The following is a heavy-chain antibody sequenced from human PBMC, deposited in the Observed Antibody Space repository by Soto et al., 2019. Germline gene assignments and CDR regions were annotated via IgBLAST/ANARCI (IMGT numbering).Heavy chain of an antibody. CDR2: ISYDGSNK. J-gene: IGHJ4*02. Sequence: PGGSLRLSCAASGFTFSSYGMHWVRQAPGKGLEWVAVISYDGSNKYYADSVKGRFTISRDNSKNTLYLQMNSLRAEDTAVYYCASSFPSCSSTSCYYYFDYWGQGTLVTVS. CDR3: ASSFPSCSSTSCYYYFDY. D-gene: IGHD2-2*01. V-gene: IGHV3-30*03. CDR1: GFTFSSYG.